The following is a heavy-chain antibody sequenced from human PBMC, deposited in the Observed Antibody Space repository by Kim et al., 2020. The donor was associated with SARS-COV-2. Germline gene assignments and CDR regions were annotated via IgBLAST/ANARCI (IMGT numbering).Heavy chain of an antibody. D-gene: IGHD5-12*01. V-gene: IGHV4-4*02. Sequence: SETLSLTCAVSGGSISSSNWWSWVRQPPGKGLEWIGEIYHSGSTNYNPSLKSRVTISVDKSKNQFSLKLSSVTAADTAVYYCARGYYWIYHTPASAMRYYGMDVWGQGTTVTVSS. CDR2: IYHSGST. CDR3: ARGYYWIYHTPASAMRYYGMDV. J-gene: IGHJ6*02. CDR1: GGSISSSNW.